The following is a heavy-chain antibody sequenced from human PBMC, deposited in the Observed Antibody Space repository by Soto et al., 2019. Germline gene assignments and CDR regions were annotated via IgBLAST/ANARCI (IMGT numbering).Heavy chain of an antibody. D-gene: IGHD2-8*01. CDR1: GGSISHYY. CDR2: AYYSGST. Sequence: QVQLQESGPGLVKASETLSLICTVSGGSISHYYWSWIRQSPGKGLEWIGYAYYSGSTDYNPSLKSRVTMSVDTSKNQVSLILNSVTTADTAVYYCARDRSTYGGGGTGEVKENWFDSWGPGTLVTVSS. V-gene: IGHV4-59*01. J-gene: IGHJ5*01. CDR3: ARDRSTYGGGGTGEVKENWFDS.